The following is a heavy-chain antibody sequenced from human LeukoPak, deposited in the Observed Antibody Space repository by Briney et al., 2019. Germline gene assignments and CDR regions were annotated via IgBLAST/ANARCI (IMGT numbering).Heavy chain of an antibody. CDR2: ISTDGYTT. CDR1: GLAFSAYK. D-gene: IGHD2-15*01. J-gene: IGHJ4*02. CDR3: VVGGSPGY. Sequence: GGSLRLSCAASGLAFSAYKMHWVRQAPRKGLVWVSRISTDGYTTDYADFVQGRFTASRDNTKNTWSLEMNSLRAEDTAAYYCVVGGSPGYWGQGTLVAVSS. V-gene: IGHV3-74*01.